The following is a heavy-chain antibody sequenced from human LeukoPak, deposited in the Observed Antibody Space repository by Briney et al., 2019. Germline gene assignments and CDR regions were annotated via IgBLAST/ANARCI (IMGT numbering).Heavy chain of an antibody. CDR2: IKQDGSVK. J-gene: IGHJ4*02. CDR1: GFTFSSYW. V-gene: IGHV3-7*03. Sequence: GGSLRLSCTASGFTFSSYWMSWVRQAPGKGLEWVANIKQDGSVKYYVDSMKGRFTISRDNAKNSLYLQMSGLRAEDTAVYFCARIGYSSSSFDYWGQGVLVTVYS. CDR3: ARIGYSSSSFDY. D-gene: IGHD6-6*01.